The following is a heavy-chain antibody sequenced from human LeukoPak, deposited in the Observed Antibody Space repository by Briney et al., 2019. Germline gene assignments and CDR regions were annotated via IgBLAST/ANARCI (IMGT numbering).Heavy chain of an antibody. D-gene: IGHD7-27*01. CDR2: ISGSGGST. V-gene: IGHV3-23*01. J-gene: IGHJ4*02. Sequence: GGSLGLSCAASGFTFSSYAMSWVRQAPGKGLEWVSAISGSGGSTYYADSVKGRFTISRDNSKNTLYLQMNSLRAEDTAVYYCAKDVTLLGIFYFDYWGQGTLVTVSS. CDR3: AKDVTLLGIFYFDY. CDR1: GFTFSSYA.